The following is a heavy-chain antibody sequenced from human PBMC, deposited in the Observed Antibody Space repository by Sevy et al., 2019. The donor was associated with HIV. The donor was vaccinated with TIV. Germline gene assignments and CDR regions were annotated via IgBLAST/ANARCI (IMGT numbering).Heavy chain of an antibody. CDR2: INPNSGGT. V-gene: IGHV1-2*02. CDR3: ARDLGGGYSGYDYRPLFDY. J-gene: IGHJ4*02. Sequence: ASVKVSCKASGYTFTGYYMHWVRQAPGQGLEWMGWINPNSGGTNYAQKFQGRVTMTRDTSISTAYMELSRLRSDDTAVYYCARDLGGGYSGYDYRPLFDYRGQGTLVTVSS. CDR1: GYTFTGYY. D-gene: IGHD5-12*01.